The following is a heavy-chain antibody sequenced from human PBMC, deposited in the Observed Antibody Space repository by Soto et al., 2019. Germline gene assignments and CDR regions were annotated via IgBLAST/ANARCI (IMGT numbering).Heavy chain of an antibody. CDR3: AEDHVVTTVTTAGGSFRH. V-gene: IGHV3-30*18. Sequence: QVQLVESGGGVVQPGRSLRLSCAASGFTFSSYGMHWVRQAPGKGLEWVAVISYDGSNKYYADSVKGRFTISRDNSKNTLYLQMNSLRAEDTAVYYCAEDHVVTTVTTAGGSFRHWGQGTLVTVSS. D-gene: IGHD4-17*01. CDR1: GFTFSSYG. J-gene: IGHJ4*02. CDR2: ISYDGSNK.